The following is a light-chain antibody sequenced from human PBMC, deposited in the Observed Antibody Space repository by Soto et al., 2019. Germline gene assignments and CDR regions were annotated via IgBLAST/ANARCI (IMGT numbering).Light chain of an antibody. Sequence: QSALTQPASVSGSPGQSITISCTGTSSDVGGYNSVSWYQQHPGKAPKLIIYEVSNRPSGVSNRFSGSKSGDTASLTISGLQADDEADYSCSSYSSTSTPVVFGGGTKLTVL. CDR2: EVS. J-gene: IGLJ2*01. V-gene: IGLV2-14*01. CDR3: SSYSSTSTPVV. CDR1: SSDVGGYNS.